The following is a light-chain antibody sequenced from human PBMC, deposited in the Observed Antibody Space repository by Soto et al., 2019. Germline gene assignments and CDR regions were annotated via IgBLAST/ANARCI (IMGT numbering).Light chain of an antibody. CDR3: QSYDSTLSAYV. Sequence: QLVLTQPPSVSGAPGQRVTIPCTGSSSNIGSNYDVHWYQQVPGTAPRVLIYYDKNRPSGVPDRFSASRSGSSASLTITGLQAEDEADYYCQSYDSTLSAYVFGDGTKLTVL. V-gene: IGLV1-40*01. CDR2: YDK. CDR1: SSNIGSNYD. J-gene: IGLJ1*01.